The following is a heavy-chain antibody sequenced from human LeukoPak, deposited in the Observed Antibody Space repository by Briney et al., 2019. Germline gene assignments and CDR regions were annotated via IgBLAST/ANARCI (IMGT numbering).Heavy chain of an antibody. CDR2: IKSDGSIT. D-gene: IGHD2-21*02. CDR3: ARGGVPAGFDI. V-gene: IGHV3-74*01. J-gene: IGHJ3*02. Sequence: GGSLRLSCVDSGFTLSIDWMYWVRQAPAKGLVWVSRIKSDGSITNYADSVKGRFTISRDNAKNTLYLQMNSLRAEDTAVYYCARGGVPAGFDIWGQGTLVTVSS. CDR1: GFTLSIDW.